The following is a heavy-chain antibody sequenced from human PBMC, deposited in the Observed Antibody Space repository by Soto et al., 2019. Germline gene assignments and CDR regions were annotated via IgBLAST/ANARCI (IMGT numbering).Heavy chain of an antibody. CDR3: GKGRGDTSLVTGLFYYGMGG. CDR2: ISGTGGTT. CDR1: GFSFSTYA. V-gene: IGHV3-23*01. J-gene: IGHJ6*02. Sequence: EVQLLESGGRLEQPGGSLRLSCAASGFSFSTYAMSWVRQAPGKGLEWVSTISGTGGTTDYADSVKGRFTFSRDNSKNTLFIEMSCLRAEDTAVYYCGKGRGDTSLVTGLFYYGMGGWGQGTTVTVSS. D-gene: IGHD5-18*01.